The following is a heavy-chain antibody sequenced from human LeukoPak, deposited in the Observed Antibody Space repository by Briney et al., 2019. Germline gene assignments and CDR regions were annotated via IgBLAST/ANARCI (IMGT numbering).Heavy chain of an antibody. J-gene: IGHJ4*02. CDR3: ARDGFRTLYYFDY. V-gene: IGHV4-61*02. CDR2: IYTSGNT. D-gene: IGHD1-14*01. Sequence: SETLSLTCTVSGGSISSGSYYWSWVRQPAGKGLEWIGRIYTSGNTNYNPSLESRVTMSVDTSKNQFSLKLRSVSAADTAVYYCARDGFRTLYYFDYWGQGILVTVSS. CDR1: GGSISSGSYY.